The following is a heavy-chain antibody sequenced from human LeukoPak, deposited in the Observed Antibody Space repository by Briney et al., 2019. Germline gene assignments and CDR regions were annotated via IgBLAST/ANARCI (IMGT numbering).Heavy chain of an antibody. V-gene: IGHV4-39*07. Sequence: SETLSLTCTVSGGSISSSSYYWGWIRQPPGKGLEWIGSIYYSGSTYYNPSLKSRVTISVDTSKNQFSLKLSSVTAADTAVYYCARAVVLRYFDWVNWFDPWGQGTLVTVSS. CDR1: GGSISSSSYY. J-gene: IGHJ5*02. CDR2: IYYSGST. D-gene: IGHD3-9*01. CDR3: ARAVVLRYFDWVNWFDP.